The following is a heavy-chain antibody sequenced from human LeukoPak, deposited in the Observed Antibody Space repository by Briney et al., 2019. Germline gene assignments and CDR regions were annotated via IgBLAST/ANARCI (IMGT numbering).Heavy chain of an antibody. CDR2: ISGSGGST. D-gene: IGHD4/OR15-4a*01. Sequence: PGGSLRLSCAASGFTFSSYGMSWVRQAPGKGLEWVSAISGSGGSTYYADSVKGRFSISRDNSKSTLYLQMNSLRVEDTAVYYCAKAGLVRGGALDSWGQGTLVTVSX. J-gene: IGHJ4*02. CDR1: GFTFSSYG. V-gene: IGHV3-23*01. CDR3: AKAGLVRGGALDS.